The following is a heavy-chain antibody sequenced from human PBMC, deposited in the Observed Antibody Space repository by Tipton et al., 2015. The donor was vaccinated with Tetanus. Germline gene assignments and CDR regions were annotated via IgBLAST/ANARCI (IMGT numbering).Heavy chain of an antibody. V-gene: IGHV3-23*01. CDR1: GFTFNTYA. D-gene: IGHD5-12*01. J-gene: IGHJ5*02. CDR2: IFGSGVGT. Sequence: GSLRLSCATSGFTFNTYAMSWVRQAPGKGLEWISGIFGSGVGTYYADSVKGRFTISRDNSKNTLYLQMTGLRADDTAVYYCGYARYINTWHHEEDQFDPRGQGTRVTVAS. CDR3: GYARYINTWHHEEDQFDP.